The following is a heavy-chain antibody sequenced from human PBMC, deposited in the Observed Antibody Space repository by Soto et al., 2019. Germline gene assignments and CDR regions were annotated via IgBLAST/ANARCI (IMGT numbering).Heavy chain of an antibody. Sequence: ASVKVSCKASGYTFTSYAMNWVRQAPGQGLEWMGWINTNTGNPTYAQGFTGRFVFSLDTSVSTAYLQICSLKAEDTAVYYCARAHVTAMANYYYYGMDVWGQGTTVTVSS. CDR3: ARAHVTAMANYYYYGMDV. J-gene: IGHJ6*02. V-gene: IGHV7-4-1*01. CDR1: GYTFTSYA. CDR2: INTNTGNP. D-gene: IGHD5-18*01.